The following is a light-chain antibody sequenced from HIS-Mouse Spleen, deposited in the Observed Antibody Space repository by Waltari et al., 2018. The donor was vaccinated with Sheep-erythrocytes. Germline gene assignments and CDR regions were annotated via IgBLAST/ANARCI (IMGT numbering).Light chain of an antibody. V-gene: IGLV1-47*01. CDR3: AAWDDSLSGVV. CDR1: SSNIGSTY. Sequence: QSVLTPPPSAYGTPGQRVTISCSGSSSNIGSTYLYWDQQRPGTAPKLLIYRNNQRPSGVPDRFSGSKSGTSASLAISGLRSEDEADYYCAAWDDSLSGVVFGGGTKLTVL. J-gene: IGLJ2*01. CDR2: RNN.